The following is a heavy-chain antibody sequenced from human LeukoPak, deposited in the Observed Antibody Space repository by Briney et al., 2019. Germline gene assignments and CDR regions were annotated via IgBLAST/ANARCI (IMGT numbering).Heavy chain of an antibody. Sequence: SETLSLTCAVYGGSFSGYYWSWIRQPPGKGLEWIGEINHSGSPNYNPSLKSRVTISIDTSKNQFSLKLSPVTAADTAVYYCARRSTTGTEDVVYFDYWGQGTLVTVSS. J-gene: IGHJ4*02. CDR1: GGSFSGYY. D-gene: IGHD1-1*01. CDR3: ARRSTTGTEDVVYFDY. CDR2: INHSGSP. V-gene: IGHV4-34*01.